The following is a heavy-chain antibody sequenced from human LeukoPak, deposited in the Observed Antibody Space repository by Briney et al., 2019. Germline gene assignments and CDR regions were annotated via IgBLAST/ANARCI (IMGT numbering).Heavy chain of an antibody. J-gene: IGHJ6*02. Sequence: ASVKVSCKASGYTFTSYGISWVRQAPGQGLEWMGWISAYNGNTNYAQKFQGRVTMTRNTSISTAYMELSSLRSEDTAVYYCASGSSGEGYYYYGMDVWGQGTTVTVSS. D-gene: IGHD2-15*01. V-gene: IGHV1-18*01. CDR2: ISAYNGNT. CDR1: GYTFTSYG. CDR3: ASGSSGEGYYYYGMDV.